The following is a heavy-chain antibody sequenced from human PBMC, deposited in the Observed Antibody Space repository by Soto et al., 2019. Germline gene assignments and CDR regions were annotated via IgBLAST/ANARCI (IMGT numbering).Heavy chain of an antibody. CDR3: ASHCSGGSCYYWYFDL. D-gene: IGHD2-15*01. Sequence: EVQLVESGGGLVKPGGSLRLSCAASGFTFSSYSMNWVRQAPGKGLEWVSSISSSSSYIYYADSVKGRFTISRDNAKNSLYLQMNSLRAEDTAVYYCASHCSGGSCYYWYFDLWGRGTLVTVSS. J-gene: IGHJ2*01. V-gene: IGHV3-21*01. CDR2: ISSSSSYI. CDR1: GFTFSSYS.